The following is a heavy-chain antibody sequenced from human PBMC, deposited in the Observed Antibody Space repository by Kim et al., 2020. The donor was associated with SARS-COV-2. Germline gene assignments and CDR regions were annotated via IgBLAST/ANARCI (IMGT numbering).Heavy chain of an antibody. D-gene: IGHD6-13*01. V-gene: IGHV5-10-1*01. J-gene: IGHJ5*02. Sequence: GESLKISCKGSGYSFTSYWISWVRQMPGKGLEWMGRIDPSDSYTNYSPSFQGHVTISADKSISTAYLQWSSLKASDTAMYYCARRDSSSWYADWFDPWGQGTLVTVSS. CDR2: IDPSDSYT. CDR3: ARRDSSSWYADWFDP. CDR1: GYSFTSYW.